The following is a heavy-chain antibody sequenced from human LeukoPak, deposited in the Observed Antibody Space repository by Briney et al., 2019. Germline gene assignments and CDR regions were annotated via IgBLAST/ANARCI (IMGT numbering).Heavy chain of an antibody. D-gene: IGHD6-13*01. Sequence: GGSLRLSCVASGFTFSSYAMSWVRQAPGKGLEWVSAISGSGGSTYYADSVKGRFTVSRDDFKNTLYLQMNSLRVEDTAVYYCAKDEAPAAGSWNYYYGMDVWGQGITVTVSS. CDR2: ISGSGGST. CDR3: AKDEAPAAGSWNYYYGMDV. CDR1: GFTFSSYA. V-gene: IGHV3-23*01. J-gene: IGHJ6*02.